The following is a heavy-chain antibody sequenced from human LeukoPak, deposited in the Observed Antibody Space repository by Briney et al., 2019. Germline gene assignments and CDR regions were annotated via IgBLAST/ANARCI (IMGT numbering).Heavy chain of an antibody. CDR2: ISGSGGST. V-gene: IGHV3-23*01. CDR1: GFTFNSYA. CDR3: AKGLQWELPFHY. D-gene: IGHD1-26*01. Sequence: GGSLRLSCAASGFTFNSYAMRWVRQAPGKGLVWLSSISGSGGSTYYADSGKGRCTISRDNSKNMMYVQMNSLRAEDTAVYSCAKGLQWELPFHYWGQGTLVTVSS. J-gene: IGHJ4*02.